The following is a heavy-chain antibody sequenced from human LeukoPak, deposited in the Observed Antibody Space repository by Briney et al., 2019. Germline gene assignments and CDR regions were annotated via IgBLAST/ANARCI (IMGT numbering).Heavy chain of an antibody. CDR2: IYHSGST. V-gene: IGHV4-59*01. D-gene: IGHD3-22*01. CDR1: GGSISSYY. CDR3: ARGADSSGYYSIFYFDY. Sequence: SETLSLTCTVSGGSISSYYWNWIRQPPGKGLEWIGYIYHSGSTHYNPSLKSRVTISVDTSKNQFSLKLSSVTAADTAVYYCARGADSSGYYSIFYFDYWGQGTLVTVSS. J-gene: IGHJ4*02.